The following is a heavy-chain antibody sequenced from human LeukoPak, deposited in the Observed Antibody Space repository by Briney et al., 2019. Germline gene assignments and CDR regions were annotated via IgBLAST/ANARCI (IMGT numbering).Heavy chain of an antibody. Sequence: GGSLRLSCGASGFIVSSSYMSWVRQAPGKGLEWVSVLYSGGTTHYGDSVKGRFTISRDNSKNTLFLQMNSLRAEDTAAYHCARGHIAVAGHYGAGPSDYWGQGTLVTVSS. CDR1: GFIVSSSY. J-gene: IGHJ4*02. CDR3: ARGHIAVAGHYGAGPSDY. CDR2: LYSGGTT. D-gene: IGHD6-19*01. V-gene: IGHV3-53*01.